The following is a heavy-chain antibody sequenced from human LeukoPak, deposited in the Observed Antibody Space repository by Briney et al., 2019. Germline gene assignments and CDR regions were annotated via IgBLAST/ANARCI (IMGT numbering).Heavy chain of an antibody. CDR1: GYTFTSYY. J-gene: IGHJ4*02. Sequence: ASVKVSCKASGYTFTSYYMHWVRQAPGQGLEWMGMINPSGGSTSYEQEFQGRVTMPRDTSTSTVYMELSSLRSDDTAVYYCASSYGSGSYWPLRYWGQGTLVTVSS. CDR3: ASSYGSGSYWPLRY. D-gene: IGHD3-10*01. CDR2: INPSGGST. V-gene: IGHV1-46*01.